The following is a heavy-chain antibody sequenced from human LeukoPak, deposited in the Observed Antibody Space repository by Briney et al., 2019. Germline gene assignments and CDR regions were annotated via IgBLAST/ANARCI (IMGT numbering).Heavy chain of an antibody. CDR1: GFTFSNYN. D-gene: IGHD4-23*01. J-gene: IGHJ4*02. CDR2: ISTRSDTI. CDR3: ASNTVVTRYYFDY. Sequence: GGSLRLSCVVSGFTFSNYNMNWVRQAPGKGLEWVSYISTRSDTIYYADSVKGRFTISRDNAKNSLYLQMNSLRAEDTAVYYCASNTVVTRYYFDYWGQGTLVTVSS. V-gene: IGHV3-48*01.